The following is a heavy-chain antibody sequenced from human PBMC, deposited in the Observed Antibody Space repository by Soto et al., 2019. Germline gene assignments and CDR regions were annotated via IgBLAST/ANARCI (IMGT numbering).Heavy chain of an antibody. CDR2: INHSGST. J-gene: IGHJ4*02. CDR3: AKCVDYKYDFPVN. D-gene: IGHD3-16*01. V-gene: IGHV4-34*01. CDR1: NGSLDGYY. Sequence: SETLSLTCAVHNGSLDGYYWNWIRQPPGKGLEWIGEINHSGSTHFNPSLKSRVAMSIDTSKNQVSTTLGPVNAAATGGYFCAKCVDYKYDFPVNWAPGTGVSAS.